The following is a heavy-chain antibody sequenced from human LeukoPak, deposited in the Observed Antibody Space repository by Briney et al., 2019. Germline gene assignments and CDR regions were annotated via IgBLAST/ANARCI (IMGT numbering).Heavy chain of an antibody. CDR3: AKARYRDYGDYAGDAFDI. V-gene: IGHV3-23*01. Sequence: SWVRQAPGKGLEWVSAISGSGGSTYYADSVKGRFTISRDNSKNTLYLQMNSLRAEDTAVYYCAKARYRDYGDYAGDAFDIWGQGTMVTVSS. D-gene: IGHD4-17*01. J-gene: IGHJ3*02. CDR2: ISGSGGST.